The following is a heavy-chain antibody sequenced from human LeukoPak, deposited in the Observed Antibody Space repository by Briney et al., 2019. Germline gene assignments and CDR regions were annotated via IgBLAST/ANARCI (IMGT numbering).Heavy chain of an antibody. D-gene: IGHD2-15*01. CDR1: GYTFTSYY. Sequence: ASVKVSCKASGYTFTSYYMHWVRQAPGQGLEWMGIINPSGGSTSYAQRFQGRVTMTRDTSTSTVYMGLSSLRSEDTAVYYCARVSYCSGGSCYSQALRYWGQGTLVTVSS. CDR3: ARVSYCSGGSCYSQALRY. V-gene: IGHV1-46*01. J-gene: IGHJ4*02. CDR2: INPSGGST.